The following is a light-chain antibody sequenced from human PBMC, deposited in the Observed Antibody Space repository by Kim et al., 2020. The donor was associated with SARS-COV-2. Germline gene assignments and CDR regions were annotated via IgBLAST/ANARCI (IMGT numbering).Light chain of an antibody. Sequence: EIVLTQSPGTLSLSPGERATLSCRASQSVSSSYLSWYQQKPGQAPRLLIYGASSRATGIPDRFSGSGSGTDFTLTISRLAPEVLAVYYCQQYGSSPNTFGQETNLEI. J-gene: IGKJ2*01. CDR1: QSVSSSY. CDR3: QQYGSSPNT. V-gene: IGKV3-20*01. CDR2: GAS.